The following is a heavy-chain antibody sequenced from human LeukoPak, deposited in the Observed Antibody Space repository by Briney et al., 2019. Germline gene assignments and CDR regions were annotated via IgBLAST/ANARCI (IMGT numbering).Heavy chain of an antibody. V-gene: IGHV4-39*02. CDR3: ARIFGFGGGYFDY. J-gene: IGHJ4*02. D-gene: IGHD3-10*01. Sequence: SETLSLACTVSGGSISSSSYYWGWIRQPPGKGLEWIGSLSQSENTYYNPSLKSRLTISLDTSKNHFSLNLSAVTAADTAVYFCARIFGFGGGYFDYWGQGTLVTVSS. CDR1: GGSISSSSYY. CDR2: LSQSENT.